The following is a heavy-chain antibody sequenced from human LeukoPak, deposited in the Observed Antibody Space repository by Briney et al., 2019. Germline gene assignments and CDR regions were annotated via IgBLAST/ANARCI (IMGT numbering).Heavy chain of an antibody. Sequence: SETLSLTCTVSGGTVSSGHYYWGWIRQPPGKGLEWIGNIYYTGSTYYNPSLKSRVTMSVDTSKNQFSLKLSSVTAADTAVYFCAREVERARQFDYWGQGTLVTVSS. CDR2: IYYTGST. CDR3: AREVERARQFDY. D-gene: IGHD5-24*01. V-gene: IGHV4-39*07. J-gene: IGHJ4*02. CDR1: GGTVSSGHYY.